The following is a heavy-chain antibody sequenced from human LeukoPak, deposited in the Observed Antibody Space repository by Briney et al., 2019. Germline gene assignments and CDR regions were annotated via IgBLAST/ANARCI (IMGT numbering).Heavy chain of an antibody. V-gene: IGHV3-23*01. D-gene: IGHD6-13*01. CDR2: ISGSGGST. CDR3: AKAEQQLVPYNWFDP. J-gene: IGHJ5*02. CDR1: GFTFSNYA. Sequence: GGSLRLSCAASGFTFSNYAMNWVRQAPGKGLEWVSAISGSGGSTYYADSVKGRFTISRDNSKNTLYLQMNSLRAEDTAVYYCAKAEQQLVPYNWFDPWGQGTLVTVSS.